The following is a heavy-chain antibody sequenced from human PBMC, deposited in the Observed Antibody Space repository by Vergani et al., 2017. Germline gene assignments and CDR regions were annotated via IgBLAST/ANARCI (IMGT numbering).Heavy chain of an antibody. J-gene: IGHJ4*02. CDR3: ARAHLNYYDSSGYNFDY. CDR1: GGSVSSGSYY. V-gene: IGHV4-61*10. Sequence: QVQLQESGPGLVKPSETLSLTCTVSGGSVSSGSYYWSWIRQPAGKGLEWIGYIYYSGSTNYNPSLKSRVTISVDTSKNQFSLKLSSVTAADTAVYYCARAHLNYYDSSGYNFDYWGQGTLVTVSS. CDR2: IYYSGST. D-gene: IGHD3-22*01.